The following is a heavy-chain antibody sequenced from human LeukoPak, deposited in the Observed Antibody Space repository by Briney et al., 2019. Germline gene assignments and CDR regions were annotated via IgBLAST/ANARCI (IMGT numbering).Heavy chain of an antibody. CDR2: IYTSGST. V-gene: IGHV4-4*07. CDR1: GGSINYYY. D-gene: IGHD3-22*01. Sequence: PSETLSLTCIVSGGSINYYYWTWIRQPAGKGLEWIGRIYTSGSTTYNPSLKSRVTISGDTSENQFSLRLSSVTAADTAVYYCARASYSYDISGWVPFDYWGQGTLVTVSS. J-gene: IGHJ4*02. CDR3: ARASYSYDISGWVPFDY.